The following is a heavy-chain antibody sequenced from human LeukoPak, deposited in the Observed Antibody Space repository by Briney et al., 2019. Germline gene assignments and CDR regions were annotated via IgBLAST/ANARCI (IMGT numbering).Heavy chain of an antibody. CDR1: GGSISSYY. D-gene: IGHD1-26*01. CDR2: IYYSGGT. Sequence: KPSETLSLTCTVSGGSISSYYWSWIRQPPGKGLEWIGYIYYSGGTNYNPSLKSRVTISVDTSKNQFSLKLSSVTAADTAVYYCARHGSGGMAFDIWGQGTMVTVSS. V-gene: IGHV4-59*08. CDR3: ARHGSGGMAFDI. J-gene: IGHJ3*02.